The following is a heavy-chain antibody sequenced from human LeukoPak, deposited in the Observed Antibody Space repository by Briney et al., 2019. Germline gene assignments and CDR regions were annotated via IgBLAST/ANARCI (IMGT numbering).Heavy chain of an antibody. CDR1: GDSINNYY. Sequence: SETLSLTCTVSGDSINNYYWTWIRQPPGERLEWIGDISYSGSTNYNPSLKSRVTISVDTSKNQFSLKLSSVTAADTAVYYCARHRTFSPWGQGTLVTVSS. CDR3: ARHRTFSP. CDR2: ISYSGST. J-gene: IGHJ5*02. V-gene: IGHV4-59*08. D-gene: IGHD1-14*01.